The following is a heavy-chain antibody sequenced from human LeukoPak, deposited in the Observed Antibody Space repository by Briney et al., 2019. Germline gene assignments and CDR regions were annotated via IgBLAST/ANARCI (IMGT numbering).Heavy chain of an antibody. CDR3: ATDLYSSPRALDY. V-gene: IGHV1-24*01. D-gene: IGHD6-13*01. CDR1: GYTLTELS. J-gene: IGHJ4*02. CDR2: FDPEDGAT. Sequence: GASVKVSCKVSGYTLTELSMHWVRQAPGKGREWRGGFDPEDGATIYAQKFQGRVTMTEDTSTDTAYMELSSLRSEDTAVYYCATDLYSSPRALDYWGQGTLVTVSS.